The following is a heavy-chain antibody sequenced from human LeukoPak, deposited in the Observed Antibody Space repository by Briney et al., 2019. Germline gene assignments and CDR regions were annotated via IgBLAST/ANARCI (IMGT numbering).Heavy chain of an antibody. CDR2: INHSGST. J-gene: IGHJ6*02. V-gene: IGHV4-34*01. CDR1: GFTFSSYW. CDR3: ASRPQTDGMDV. Sequence: GSLRLSCAASGFTFSSYWMSWVRQAPGKGLEWIGEINHSGSTNYNPSLKSRVTISVDTSKNQFSLKLSSVTAADTAVYYCASRPQTDGMDVWGQGTTVTVSS.